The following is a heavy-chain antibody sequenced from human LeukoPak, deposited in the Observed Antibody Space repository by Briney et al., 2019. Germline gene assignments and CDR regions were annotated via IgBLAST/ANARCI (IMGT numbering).Heavy chain of an antibody. CDR3: AREGGGFGGFKIFDP. Sequence: PSETLSLTCAVYGGSFSGYYWSWIRQPPGKGLEWIGEINHSGSTNYNPSLKSRVTISVDTSKNQFSLKLSSVTAADTAVYYCAREGGGFGGFKIFDPWGQGTLVTVSS. J-gene: IGHJ5*02. D-gene: IGHD3-10*01. CDR2: INHSGST. V-gene: IGHV4-34*01. CDR1: GGSFSGYY.